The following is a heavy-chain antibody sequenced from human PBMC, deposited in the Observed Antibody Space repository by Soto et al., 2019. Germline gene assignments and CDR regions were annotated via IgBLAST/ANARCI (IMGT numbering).Heavy chain of an antibody. V-gene: IGHV3-21*01. D-gene: IGHD5-18*01. J-gene: IGHJ3*02. CDR3: ARGQGFSYGSSALDI. CDR2: ISTSSTYI. Sequence: EVQLLESGGGLVKPGGSLRLSCVGSGFTFSSYNINWVRQAPGKGLEWVSSISTSSTYIFYTDSVKARFTISRDNAKNSLYLQRNSLRGEDTAVYFCARGQGFSYGSSALDIWGLGTMVTVSS. CDR1: GFTFSSYN.